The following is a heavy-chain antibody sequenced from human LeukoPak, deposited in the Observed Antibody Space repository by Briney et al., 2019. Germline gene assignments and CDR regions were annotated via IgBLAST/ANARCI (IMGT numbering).Heavy chain of an antibody. V-gene: IGHV4-61*01. CDR3: ARVSGMDYYYYYYMDV. D-gene: IGHD3-10*01. J-gene: IGHJ6*03. Sequence: PSETLSLTCTVSAGSVSLYNTYYWNWIRQSPGKGLEWIGYIYYSGSTSYNPSLKSRVTISVDTSKNQFSLKLSSVTAADTAVYYCARVSGMDYYYYYYMDVWGKGTTVTISS. CDR1: AGSVSLYNTYY. CDR2: IYYSGST.